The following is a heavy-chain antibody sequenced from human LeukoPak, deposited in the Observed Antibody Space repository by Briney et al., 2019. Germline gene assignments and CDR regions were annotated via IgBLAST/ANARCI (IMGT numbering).Heavy chain of an antibody. CDR1: GFTFAGYG. CDR3: ASEDGHNPNLGFDY. J-gene: IGHJ4*02. Sequence: GTSLRLSCTASGFTFAGYGMHWVRQAPGKGLEWVALIIYDGSNKYHVDSVKGRFTVSRDNSKSTLYLQMNSLRAEDTAVYYCASEDGHNPNLGFDYWGQGTLVTVSS. V-gene: IGHV3-30*03. D-gene: IGHD5-24*01. CDR2: IIYDGSNK.